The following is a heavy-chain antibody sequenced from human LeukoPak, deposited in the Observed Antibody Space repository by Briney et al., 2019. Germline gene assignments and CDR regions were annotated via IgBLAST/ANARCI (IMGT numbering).Heavy chain of an antibody. J-gene: IGHJ6*03. V-gene: IGHV4-4*08. CDR2: IYTSESTNYNPSL. CDR1: DGSISSYY. D-gene: IGHD2-2*02. CDR3: ARNGDCSSTSCYTDYYYYYYMDV. Sequence: SETLSLTCTVSDGSISSYYWSWIRQPPGKGLEWIGYIYTSESTNYNPSLNYNPSLKSRVTISIDTSKNQFSLKLSSVTAADTAVYYCARNGDCSSTSCYTDYYYYYYMDVWGKGTTVTVSS.